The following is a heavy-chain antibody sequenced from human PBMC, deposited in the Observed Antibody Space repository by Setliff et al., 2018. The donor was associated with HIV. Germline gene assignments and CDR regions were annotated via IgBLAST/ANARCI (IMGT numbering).Heavy chain of an antibody. CDR2: VYYTGST. J-gene: IGHJ6*03. CDR3: ARGRVTLNGVAAGHHYMDV. V-gene: IGHV4-59*13. CDR1: GASMSSYF. Sequence: SETLSLTCTVSGASMSSYFWSWVRQSPGKGLEWIGSVYYTGSTNYNPSLESRVTMSVDTSKNQFSLRLMSLTAADTAIYYCARGRVTLNGVAAGHHYMDVWGKGNTVTVSS. D-gene: IGHD3-3*01.